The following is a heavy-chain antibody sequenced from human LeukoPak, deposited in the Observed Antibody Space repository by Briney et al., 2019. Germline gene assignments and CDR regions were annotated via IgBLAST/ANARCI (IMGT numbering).Heavy chain of an antibody. CDR1: GGSISSGSYY. J-gene: IGHJ3*02. D-gene: IGHD3-22*01. V-gene: IGHV4-61*01. CDR2: IYYSGST. CDR3: ARGRYYYDSSGSYAFDI. Sequence: SQTLSLTCTVSGGSISSGSYYWSWIRQPPGKGLEWIGYIYYSGSTNYNPSLKSRVTISVDTSKNQFSLKLSSVTAADTAVYYCARGRYYYDSSGSYAFDIWGQGTMVTVSS.